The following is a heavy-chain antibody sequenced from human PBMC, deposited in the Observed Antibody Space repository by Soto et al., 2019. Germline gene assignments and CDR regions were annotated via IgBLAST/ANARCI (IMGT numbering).Heavy chain of an antibody. Sequence: ASVKVSCKASGYTFTSYGISWVRQAPGQGREWMGWISAYNGNTNYAQKLQGRVTMTTDTSTSTAYMELRSLRSDDTAVYYCASALVTTRNAFDIWGQGTMVTVSS. J-gene: IGHJ3*02. D-gene: IGHD2-21*02. V-gene: IGHV1-18*01. CDR1: GYTFTSYG. CDR3: ASALVTTRNAFDI. CDR2: ISAYNGNT.